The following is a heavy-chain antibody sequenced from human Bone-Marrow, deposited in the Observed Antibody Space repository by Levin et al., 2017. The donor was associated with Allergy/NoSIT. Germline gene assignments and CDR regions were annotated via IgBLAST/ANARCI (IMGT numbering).Heavy chain of an antibody. D-gene: IGHD1-26*01. J-gene: IGHJ5*02. Sequence: GGSLRLSCTASGFTFSRYDMIWVRQAPGKGLEWVSSISPRSGDIFYADSVKGRFTVSRDNAKNSLFLHMHSLRVDDMAMYYCARGDEEGATIEGFFDPWGQGTLVTVSS. CDR2: ISPRSGDI. CDR3: ARGDEEGATIEGFFDP. CDR1: GFTFSRYD. V-gene: IGHV3-21*01.